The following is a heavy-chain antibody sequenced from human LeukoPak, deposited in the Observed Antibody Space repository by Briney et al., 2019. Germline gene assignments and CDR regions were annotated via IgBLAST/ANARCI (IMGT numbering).Heavy chain of an antibody. V-gene: IGHV3-30*07. J-gene: IGHJ4*02. CDR3: AKDPTVWGASQIDY. CDR2: ISYDGSNK. D-gene: IGHD1-26*01. CDR1: GFTFSSYA. Sequence: GRSLRLSCAASGFTFSSYAMHWVRQAPGKGLEWVAVISYDGSNKYYADSVKGRFTISRDNSKNTLYLQMNSLRAEDTAVYYCAKDPTVWGASQIDYWGQGTLVTVSS.